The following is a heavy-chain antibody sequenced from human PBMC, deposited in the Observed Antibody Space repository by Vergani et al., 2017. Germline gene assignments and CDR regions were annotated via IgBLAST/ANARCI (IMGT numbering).Heavy chain of an antibody. CDR2: ISPYNGHT. CDR3: AREKGTGDLDY. V-gene: IGHV1-18*01. Sequence: QVQLVQSGSELKKPGASVKVSCKASGYTFSNYAMNWVRQAPGQGLEWMGWISPYNGHTEYAQRLQGRVTMTTDTSTSTAYMELRSLRSDDTAVYSCAREKGTGDLDYWGQGTLVTVSS. D-gene: IGHD7-27*01. CDR1: GYTFSNYA. J-gene: IGHJ4*02.